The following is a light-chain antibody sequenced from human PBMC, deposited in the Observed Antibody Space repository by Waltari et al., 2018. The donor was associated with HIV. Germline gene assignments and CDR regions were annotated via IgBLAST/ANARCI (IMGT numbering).Light chain of an antibody. CDR3: GSYTATNSMM. Sequence: QSALTQPAYVSGSPGQSITISCTGPTSDADSFDYVHWYQQHPGKVPTLIIYEVSFRASGVSNRFSASKSGNTTSLTISGLQAEDEAVYYCGSYTATNSMMFGGGTKLTVL. J-gene: IGLJ3*02. CDR2: EVS. V-gene: IGLV2-14*01. CDR1: TSDADSFDY.